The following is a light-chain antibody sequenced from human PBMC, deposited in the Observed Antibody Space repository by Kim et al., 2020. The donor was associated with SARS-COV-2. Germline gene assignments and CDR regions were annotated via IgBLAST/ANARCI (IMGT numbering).Light chain of an antibody. CDR1: QGISNY. J-gene: IGKJ3*01. CDR2: AAS. Sequence: QLTQSPSSLSASVGDRVTITCRASQGISNYLAWYQQKPGTAPKLLIYAASTLQSGVPSRFSGSGSGTDFTLIISSLQPEDSATYYCLQLNSYLTCGPGTKVDIK. CDR3: LQLNSYLT. V-gene: IGKV1-9*01.